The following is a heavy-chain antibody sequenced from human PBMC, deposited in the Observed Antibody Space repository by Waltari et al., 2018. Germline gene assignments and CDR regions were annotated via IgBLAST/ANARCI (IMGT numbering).Heavy chain of an antibody. CDR1: GFTFSSYW. CDR2: INSDGSST. CDR3: ASYMTTVPRRAFDI. J-gene: IGHJ3*02. Sequence: EVQLVESGGGLVQPGGSLRLSCAASGFTFSSYWMHWVRQAPGKGLVWGSRINSDGSSTSYADSVKGRFTISRDNAKNTLYLQMNSLRAEDTAVYYCASYMTTVPRRAFDIWGQGTMVTVSS. V-gene: IGHV3-74*01. D-gene: IGHD4-17*01.